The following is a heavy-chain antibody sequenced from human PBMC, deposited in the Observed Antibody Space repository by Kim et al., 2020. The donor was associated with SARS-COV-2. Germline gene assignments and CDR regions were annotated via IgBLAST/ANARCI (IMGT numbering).Heavy chain of an antibody. V-gene: IGHV3-21*01. Sequence: GGSLRLSCAASEFTFSDYSMNWVRQAPGKGLEWVSSISSSSYMYYADSLKGRFIISRDNAKNSLYLQMHSLRAEDTAVYYCARGPRGSGSYYDCWGQGTLVTVSS. CDR3: ARGPRGSGSYYDC. D-gene: IGHD3-10*01. J-gene: IGHJ4*02. CDR1: EFTFSDYS. CDR2: ISSSSYM.